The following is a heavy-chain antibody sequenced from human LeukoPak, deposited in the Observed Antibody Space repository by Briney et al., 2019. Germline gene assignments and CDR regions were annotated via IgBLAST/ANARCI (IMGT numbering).Heavy chain of an antibody. CDR1: GGSFSGYY. V-gene: IGHV4-34*01. CDR2: INHGGST. Sequence: SETLSLTCAVYGGSFSGYYWSWIRQPPGKGLEWIGEINHGGSTNYNPSLKSRVTISVDTSKNQFSLKLSPVTAADTAVYYCARDRAAMIVVVSRGFDPWGQGTTVTVSS. CDR3: ARDRAAMIVVVSRGFDP. J-gene: IGHJ5*02. D-gene: IGHD3-22*01.